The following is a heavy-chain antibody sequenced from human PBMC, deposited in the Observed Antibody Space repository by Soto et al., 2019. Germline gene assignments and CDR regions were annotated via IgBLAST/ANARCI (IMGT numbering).Heavy chain of an antibody. CDR1: GYTFTSYG. CDR2: ISAYNGNT. Sequence: QVQLVQSGAEVKKPGASVKVSCKASGYTFTSYGISWVRQAPGQGLEWMGWISAYNGNTNYAQKLQGRVTMTTDTSTSTAYMELRSLRSDDTAVYYCARMGGAVYYGSVSYYAPFDPWGQGTLVTVSS. D-gene: IGHD3-10*01. V-gene: IGHV1-18*01. CDR3: ARMGGAVYYGSVSYYAPFDP. J-gene: IGHJ5*02.